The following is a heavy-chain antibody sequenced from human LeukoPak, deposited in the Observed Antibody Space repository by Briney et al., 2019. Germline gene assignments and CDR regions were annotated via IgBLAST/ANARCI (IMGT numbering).Heavy chain of an antibody. CDR1: GFTFSDYY. J-gene: IGHJ4*02. CDR2: ISSSGSTI. D-gene: IGHD3-10*01. CDR3: ARAPGRGRYYFDY. V-gene: IGHV3-11*01. Sequence: VGSLRLSCAASGFTFSDYYMSWIRQAPGKGLEWVSYISSSGSTIYYADSVKGRFTISRDNAKNSLYLQMNSLRAEDTAVYYCARAPGRGRYYFDYWGQGTLVTVSS.